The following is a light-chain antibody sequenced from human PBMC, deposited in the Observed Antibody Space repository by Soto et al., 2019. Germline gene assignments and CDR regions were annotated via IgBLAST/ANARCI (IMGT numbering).Light chain of an antibody. J-gene: IGLJ3*02. CDR2: VNSDGSH. Sequence: QAVLTQSPSASASLGASVRLTCTLSSGHTSYAIAWHQQQPGKGPRYLMKVNSDGSHRKGDGIPDRFSGSSSGAERYLTIFSLQSDDEAEYYCQTWGSGTWVFGGGTKLTVL. CDR3: QTWGSGTWV. V-gene: IGLV4-69*01. CDR1: SGHTSYA.